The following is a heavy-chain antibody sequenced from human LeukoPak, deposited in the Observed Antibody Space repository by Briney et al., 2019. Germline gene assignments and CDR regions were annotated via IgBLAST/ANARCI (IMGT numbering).Heavy chain of an antibody. Sequence: SVKVACKASGGTFSRYAVSWVRQAPGQGLEWMGRTIPTIGTTNYAQKFQGRVTINVDESTTIAYMELSNLRSEDTAVYYCARDRKSGYSYASEYWGQGTLVTVSS. J-gene: IGHJ4*02. V-gene: IGHV1-69*11. CDR2: TIPTIGTT. CDR3: ARDRKSGYSYASEY. CDR1: GGTFSRYA. D-gene: IGHD5-12*01.